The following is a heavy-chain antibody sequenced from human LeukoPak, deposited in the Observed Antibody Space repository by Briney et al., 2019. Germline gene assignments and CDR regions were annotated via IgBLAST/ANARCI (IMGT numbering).Heavy chain of an antibody. D-gene: IGHD1-26*01. V-gene: IGHV3-66*01. CDR2: IYSGGTT. Sequence: GGSLRLSCAASGFTFGSNYMTWVRQAPGKELQYISSIYSGGTTFYADALKDRFIISRDNAKNTVSLEIRSLRAEDTAVYYCVGATTTTTIFAYWGQGTLLTVSS. J-gene: IGHJ4*02. CDR1: GFTFGSNY. CDR3: VGATTTTTIFAY.